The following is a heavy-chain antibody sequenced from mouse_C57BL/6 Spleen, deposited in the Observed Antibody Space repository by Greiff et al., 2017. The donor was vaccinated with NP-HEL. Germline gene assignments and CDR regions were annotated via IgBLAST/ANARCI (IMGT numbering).Heavy chain of an antibody. CDR3: ARGVGQYFDV. D-gene: IGHD3-3*01. CDR2: IYPGDGDT. J-gene: IGHJ1*03. V-gene: IGHV1-82*01. CDR1: GYAFSSSW. Sequence: QVQLKQSGPELVKPGASVKISCKASGYAFSSSWMNWVKQRPGKGLEWIGRIYPGDGDTNYNGKFKGKATLTADKSSSTAYMQLSSLTSEDSAVYFCARGVGQYFDVWGTGTTVTVSS.